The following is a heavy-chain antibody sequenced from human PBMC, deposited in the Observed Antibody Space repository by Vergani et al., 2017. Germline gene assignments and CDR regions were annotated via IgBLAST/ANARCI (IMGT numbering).Heavy chain of an antibody. J-gene: IGHJ5*02. CDR1: GFTFSSYG. D-gene: IGHD2-21*02. Sequence: QVQLVESGGGVVQPGRSLRLSCAASGFTFSSYGMHWVRQAPGKGLEWVAVIWYDGSNKYYADSVKGRFTISRDNSKNTLYLQMNSLGAEDTAVYYCAGDGGAYCGGDCYSNWFDPWGQGTLVTVSS. CDR3: AGDGGAYCGGDCYSNWFDP. CDR2: IWYDGSNK. V-gene: IGHV3-33*01.